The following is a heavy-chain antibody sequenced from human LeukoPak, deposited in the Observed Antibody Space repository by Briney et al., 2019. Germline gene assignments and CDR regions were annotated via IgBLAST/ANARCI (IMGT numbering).Heavy chain of an antibody. J-gene: IGHJ3*02. Sequence: PSETLSLTCTVSGGSISSGGYYWSWIRQHPGKGLEWIGYIYYSGSTYYNPSLKSRVTISVDTSKNQFSLKLSSVTAADTAVYYCARSVVVVAATDDAFDIWGQGTMVTVSS. CDR3: ARSVVVVAATDDAFDI. CDR1: GGSISSGGYY. V-gene: IGHV4-31*03. CDR2: IYYSGST. D-gene: IGHD2-15*01.